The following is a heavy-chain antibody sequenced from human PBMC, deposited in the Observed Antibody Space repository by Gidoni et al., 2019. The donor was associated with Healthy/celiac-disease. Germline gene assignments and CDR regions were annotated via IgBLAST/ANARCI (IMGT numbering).Heavy chain of an antibody. J-gene: IGHJ3*02. Sequence: QVQLQESGPGLVKPSQTLSLTCTVSVGSMSSGTYYWRWIGRPAGKGLEWMGRIYTSGSTNYNPSLKSRVTMSVDTSKNQFSLKLSAVTAADTAVYYCASGQLQDAFDIWGQGTMVTVSS. V-gene: IGHV4-61*02. CDR2: IYTSGST. CDR1: VGSMSSGTYY. CDR3: ASGQLQDAFDI. D-gene: IGHD1-1*01.